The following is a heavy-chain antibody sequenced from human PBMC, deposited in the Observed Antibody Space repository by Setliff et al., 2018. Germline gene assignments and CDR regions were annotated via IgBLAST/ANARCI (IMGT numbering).Heavy chain of an antibody. Sequence: PSETLSLTCTVSGGSIDSGPYTWTWIRQPAGKGLEWIGYIHYSGSPNYHPSLKSRVSTSVDTSQNQISLKLSPVTAADTAVYYCARTMYSSSWYGAFDIWGQGTMVTVSS. CDR2: IHYSGSP. J-gene: IGHJ3*02. D-gene: IGHD6-13*01. CDR3: ARTMYSSSWYGAFDI. CDR1: GGSIDSGPYT. V-gene: IGHV4-61*10.